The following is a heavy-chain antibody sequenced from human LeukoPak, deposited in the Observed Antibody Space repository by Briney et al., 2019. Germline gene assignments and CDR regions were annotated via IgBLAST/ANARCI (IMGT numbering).Heavy chain of an antibody. Sequence: GASVKVSCKASGFTFTSSAVQWVRQARGQRLEWIGWIVVGSGNTNYAQKFQERVTITRDMSTSTAYMELSSLRSEDTAVYYCATRLDILTGVNYYGMDVWGQGTTVTVSS. CDR1: GFTFTSSA. D-gene: IGHD3-9*01. CDR2: IVVGSGNT. CDR3: ATRLDILTGVNYYGMDV. J-gene: IGHJ6*02. V-gene: IGHV1-58*01.